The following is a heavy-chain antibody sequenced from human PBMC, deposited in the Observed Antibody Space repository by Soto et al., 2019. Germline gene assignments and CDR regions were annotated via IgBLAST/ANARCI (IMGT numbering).Heavy chain of an antibody. V-gene: IGHV3-23*01. CDR2: LGDSGTKT. Sequence: XGSLELSCAASGFKFSTFAMSWVRQAPGKGLEWVSGLGDSGTKTYYAASVRGRFIISRDNSKNTVDLQMNSLRAEDTAVYYCAKEFDTSGYYSYYYAMDVWGQGTTVTVSS. D-gene: IGHD3-22*01. J-gene: IGHJ6*02. CDR3: AKEFDTSGYYSYYYAMDV. CDR1: GFKFSTFA.